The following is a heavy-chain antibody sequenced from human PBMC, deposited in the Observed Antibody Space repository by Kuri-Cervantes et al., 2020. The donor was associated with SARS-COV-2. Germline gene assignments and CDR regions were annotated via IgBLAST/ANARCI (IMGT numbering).Heavy chain of an antibody. CDR1: GGSISSSNW. J-gene: IGHJ3*02. D-gene: IGHD2-21*02. CDR2: IYHSGST. V-gene: IGHV4-4*02. CDR3: ARDTGYCGGDCSALDI. Sequence: SETLSLTCAVSGGSISSSNWWSWVRQPPGKGLEWIGEIYHSGSTNYNPSLKSRVTISVDKSKNQFSLKLSSVTAADTAVYYCARDTGYCGGDCSALDIWGQGTMVTVSS.